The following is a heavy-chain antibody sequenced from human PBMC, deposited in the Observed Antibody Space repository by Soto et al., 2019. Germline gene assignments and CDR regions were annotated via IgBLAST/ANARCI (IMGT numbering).Heavy chain of an antibody. D-gene: IGHD6-13*01. CDR2: INHSGRT. J-gene: IGHJ6*02. Sequence: AETRSLTCAVYGGSFSGYYWSWIRQPPGKGLEWIGEINHSGRTNYNPSLKSRVTISVDTSKNQFSLKLSSVTAADTAVYYCARTRIAAAGHLTYYYGTDGWGQGNTVSVSS. V-gene: IGHV4-34*01. CDR1: GGSFSGYY. CDR3: ARTRIAAAGHLTYYYGTDG.